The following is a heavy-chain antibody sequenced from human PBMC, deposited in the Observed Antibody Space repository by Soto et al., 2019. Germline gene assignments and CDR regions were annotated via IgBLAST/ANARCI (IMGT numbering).Heavy chain of an antibody. J-gene: IGHJ4*02. V-gene: IGHV3-48*01. CDR3: ARQGKDSSSSFFSFDFDY. CDR2: ISSSSSTI. CDR1: GFTFSSYS. D-gene: IGHD6-6*01. Sequence: GGSLRLSCAASGFTFSSYSMNWVRQAPGKGLEWVSYISSSSSTIYYADSVKGRFTISRDNAKNSLYLQMNSLRAEDTAVYYCARQGKDSSSSFFSFDFDYWGQGTLVTVSS.